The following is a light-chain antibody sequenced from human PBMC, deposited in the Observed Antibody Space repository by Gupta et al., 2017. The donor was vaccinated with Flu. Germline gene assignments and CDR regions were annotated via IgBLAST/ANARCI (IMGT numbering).Light chain of an antibody. CDR2: DTN. J-gene: IGLJ3*02. Sequence: AVLTQSPSFTVSPGGTVTLTCGCSTGAVTNVHYPYWIQQKPGQTPRTVISDTNKKHSWTPARCSGSLFGGKAARTIMGEQTDDEAEDYCVLSYEGARRWVFGGGTKLTVL. V-gene: IGLV7-46*02. CDR1: TGAVTNVHY. CDR3: VLSYEGARRWV.